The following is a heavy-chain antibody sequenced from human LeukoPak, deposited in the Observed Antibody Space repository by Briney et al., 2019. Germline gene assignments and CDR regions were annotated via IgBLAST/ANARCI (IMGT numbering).Heavy chain of an antibody. J-gene: IGHJ3*02. D-gene: IGHD5-24*01. CDR1: GYTFTGYY. CDR3: ARMSTNLAFDI. CDR2: INPNSGGT. V-gene: IGHV1-2*06. Sequence: ASVKVSCKASGYTFTGYYMHWVRQAPGQELEWMGRINPNSGGTNYAQKFQGRVTMTRDTSISTAYMELSRLRSDDTAVYYCARMSTNLAFDIWGQGTMVTVSS.